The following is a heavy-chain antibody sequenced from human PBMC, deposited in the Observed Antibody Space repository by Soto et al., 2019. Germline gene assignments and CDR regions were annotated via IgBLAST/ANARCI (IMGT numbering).Heavy chain of an antibody. V-gene: IGHV4-59*01. CDR2: ICYSGST. J-gene: IGHJ4*02. CDR3: ARVGPNSGSYLHFDY. Sequence: SETLSLTCTVSGGSISSYYWSWIRQPPGKGLEWIGYICYSGSTNYSPSLKSRVTISVDTSKNQFSLKLSSVTAADTAVYYCARVGPNSGSYLHFDYWGQGTLVTVSS. CDR1: GGSISSYY. D-gene: IGHD1-26*01.